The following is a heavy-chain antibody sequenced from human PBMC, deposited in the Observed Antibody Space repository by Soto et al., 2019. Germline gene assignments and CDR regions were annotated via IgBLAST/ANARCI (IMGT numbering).Heavy chain of an antibody. V-gene: IGHV3-23*01. D-gene: IGHD2-21*01. CDR2: ISGSGGGT. J-gene: IGHJ6*02. CDR3: AKDDSTYGMDV. CDR1: GFPFSNYI. Sequence: GGSLRLSCAASGFPFSNYIMTWVRQAPGKGLEWVSSISGSGGGTHHADSMKGRFTISRDNSKNTLYLQMNSLRAEDTAVYYCAKDDSTYGMDVWGQGTTVTVSS.